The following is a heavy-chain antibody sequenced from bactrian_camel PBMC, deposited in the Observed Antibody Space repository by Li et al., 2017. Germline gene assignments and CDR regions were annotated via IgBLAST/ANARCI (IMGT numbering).Heavy chain of an antibody. V-gene: IGHV3-2*01. CDR1: GFTFSNYG. Sequence: VQLVESGGGTVQPGGSLRLSCAASGFTFSNYGMSWVRQAPGKGPEWMCGIYTDGSNTVYADSVKGRFTISKDNAKNTPYLQMNSLKSGHGPVLLCHRLSPVGLGPGDPGHRL. CDR2: IYTDGSNT. CDR3: HRLSPVG. J-gene: IGHJ4*01.